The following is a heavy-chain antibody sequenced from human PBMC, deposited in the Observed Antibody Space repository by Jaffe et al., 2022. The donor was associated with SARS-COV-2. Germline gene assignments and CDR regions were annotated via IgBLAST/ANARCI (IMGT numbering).Heavy chain of an antibody. V-gene: IGHV3-30*18. CDR3: AKLLYSYGAIYYGMDV. CDR2: ISYDGSNK. CDR1: GFTFSSYG. J-gene: IGHJ6*02. D-gene: IGHD5-18*01. Sequence: QVQLVESGGGVVQPGRSLRLSCAASGFTFSSYGMHWVRQAPGKGLEWVAVISYDGSNKYYADSVKGRFTISRDNSKNTLYLQMNSLRAEDTAVYYCAKLLYSYGAIYYGMDVWGQGTTVTVSS.